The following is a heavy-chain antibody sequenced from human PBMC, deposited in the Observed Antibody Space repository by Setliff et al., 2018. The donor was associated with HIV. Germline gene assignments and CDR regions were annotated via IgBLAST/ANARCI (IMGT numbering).Heavy chain of an antibody. J-gene: IGHJ4*02. CDR2: IIPIFGTA. D-gene: IGHD5-18*01. V-gene: IGHV1-69*05. CDR1: GGTFSSYA. CDR3: ARGQVVGYTYSGIEL. Sequence: SVKVSCKASGGTFSSYAISWVRQAPGQGLEWMGGIIPIFGTANYAQKFQVRVTITTDESTSTTYMELSSLRSDDTAVYYCARGQVVGYTYSGIELWGQGTLVTVS.